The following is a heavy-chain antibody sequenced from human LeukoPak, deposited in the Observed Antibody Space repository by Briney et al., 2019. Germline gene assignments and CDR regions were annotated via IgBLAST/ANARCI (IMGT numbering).Heavy chain of an antibody. Sequence: GGSLRLSCAASGFTFSNYWLTWVRQAPGQGLEWVANIKQDGSEKHYVDSVKGRFTISRDNAKNSLYLQMNSLRAEDTAVNYCARDRQITYWGQGTLVTVSS. V-gene: IGHV3-7*01. CDR3: ARDRQITY. CDR1: GFTFSNYW. J-gene: IGHJ4*02. CDR2: IKQDGSEK.